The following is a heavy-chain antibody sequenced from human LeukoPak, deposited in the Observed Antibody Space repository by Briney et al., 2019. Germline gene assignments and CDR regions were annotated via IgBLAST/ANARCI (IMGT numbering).Heavy chain of an antibody. CDR1: AFTFSDYS. CDR3: ARDRLTSGSYFFDY. CDR2: ISRRSSTI. Sequence: GGSLRLSCAASAFTFSDYSMNWVRQAPGEGLEWISYISRRSSTIYYADSVRGRFTISRDNAKNSMYLQMNSLRAEDTAVYYCARDRLTSGSYFFDYWGQGTLVTVSS. V-gene: IGHV3-48*01. D-gene: IGHD1-26*01. J-gene: IGHJ4*02.